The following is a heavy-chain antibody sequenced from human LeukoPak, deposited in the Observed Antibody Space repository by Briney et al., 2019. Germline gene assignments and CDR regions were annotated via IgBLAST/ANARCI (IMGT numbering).Heavy chain of an antibody. CDR1: GGSISSYY. CDR3: ARHFLSAGGWYFDL. Sequence: PSETLSLTCTVSGGSISSYYWSWIRQPPGKGLEWIGYIYYTGTTNYSPSLKSRVTISLDTSKNQFSLRLTSVTAADTAVYYFARHFLSAGGWYFDLWGRGTLVTVSS. CDR2: IYYTGTT. D-gene: IGHD2-15*01. V-gene: IGHV4-59*08. J-gene: IGHJ2*01.